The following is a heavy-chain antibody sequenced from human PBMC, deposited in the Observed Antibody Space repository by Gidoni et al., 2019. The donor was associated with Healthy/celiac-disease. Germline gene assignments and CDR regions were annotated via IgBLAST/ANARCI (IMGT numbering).Heavy chain of an antibody. CDR1: GGPISSTSYY. V-gene: IGHV4-39*01. D-gene: IGHD2-15*01. CDR3: ARQEGYCSGGSCVYFQH. CDR2: IYYSGST. J-gene: IGHJ1*01. Sequence: QLQLQESGPGLVKPSEPPSLTCTVSGGPISSTSYYWCWIRQPPGKGLEWLGSIYYSGSTYYNPSLKSRVTISVDTSKDHFSLKLSSVTAADTAVYYCARQEGYCSGGSCVYFQHWGQGTLVTVSS.